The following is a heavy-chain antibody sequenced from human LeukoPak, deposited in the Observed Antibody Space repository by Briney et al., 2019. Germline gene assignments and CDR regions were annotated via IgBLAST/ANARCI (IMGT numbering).Heavy chain of an antibody. J-gene: IGHJ5*02. D-gene: IGHD2-8*01. CDR3: ARGLRLFNWFDP. V-gene: IGHV4-59*01. Sequence: PSETLSLTCSVSGGSISEYSWSWIRQPPGKGLEWIVNFLSSGRTNCNPSLKSRVTVSVDTSKNQFSLKVNSVTAADTAVYYCARGLRLFNWFDPWGQGTLVTVSS. CDR1: GGSISEYS. CDR2: FLSSGRT.